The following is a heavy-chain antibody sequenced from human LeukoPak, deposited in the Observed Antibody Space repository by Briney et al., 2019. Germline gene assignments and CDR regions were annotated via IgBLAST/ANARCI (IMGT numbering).Heavy chain of an antibody. D-gene: IGHD6-6*01. CDR3: AKDLGYSSSSPNFLFDY. J-gene: IGHJ4*02. Sequence: DPGGSLRLSCAASGFTFSSYAMSWVRQAPGKGLEWGSAISGSGGSTYYADSVKGRFTISRDNSKNTLYLQMNSLRAEDTAVYYCAKDLGYSSSSPNFLFDYWGQGTLVTVPS. CDR1: GFTFSSYA. CDR2: ISGSGGST. V-gene: IGHV3-23*01.